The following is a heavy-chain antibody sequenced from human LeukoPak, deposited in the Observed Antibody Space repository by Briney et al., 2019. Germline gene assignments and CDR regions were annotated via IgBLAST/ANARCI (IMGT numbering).Heavy chain of an antibody. CDR3: ARREWLLNLFDY. D-gene: IGHD3-3*01. Sequence: ASVKVSCKASGGTFSSYAISWVRQAPGQGLGWMGGIIPIFGTANYAQKFQGRVTITADESTSTAYMELSSLRSEDTAVYYCARREWLLNLFDYWGQGTLVTVSS. CDR1: GGTFSSYA. V-gene: IGHV1-69*13. CDR2: IIPIFGTA. J-gene: IGHJ4*02.